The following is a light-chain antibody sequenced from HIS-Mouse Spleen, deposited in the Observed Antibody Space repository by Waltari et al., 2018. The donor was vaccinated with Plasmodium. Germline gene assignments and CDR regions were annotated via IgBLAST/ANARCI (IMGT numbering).Light chain of an antibody. V-gene: IGLV2-23*01. CDR1: SSAVGSYNL. J-gene: IGLJ2*01. Sequence: QSALTQPASVSGSPGQSITISRTGPSSAVGSYNLVSWYQQHPGKAPKLMIYEGSKRPSGVSNRFSGSKSGNTASLTISGLQAEDEADYYCCSYAGSRMVFGGGTKLTVL. CDR3: CSYAGSRMV. CDR2: EGS.